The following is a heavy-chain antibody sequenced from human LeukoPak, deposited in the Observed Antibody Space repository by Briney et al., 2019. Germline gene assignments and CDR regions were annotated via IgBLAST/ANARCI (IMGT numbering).Heavy chain of an antibody. CDR3: ALRGVDIVAPHQFDY. CDR1: GGSFSSYA. J-gene: IGHJ4*02. D-gene: IGHD5-12*01. Sequence: ASGKVSCKASGGSFSSYAISWVRQAPGQGLEWVGGIIPIFGTANYAQKFQGRVTLTADESTSTAYMELSSLRSEDTAVYYCALRGVDIVAPHQFDYWGQGTLVPLPS. CDR2: IIPIFGTA. V-gene: IGHV1-69*13.